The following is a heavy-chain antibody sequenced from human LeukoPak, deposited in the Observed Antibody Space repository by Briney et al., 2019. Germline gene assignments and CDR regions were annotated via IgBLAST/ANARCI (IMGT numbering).Heavy chain of an antibody. D-gene: IGHD6-13*01. CDR3: ARESMGIAAAGTDDWFDP. CDR2: IHCGGST. V-gene: IGHV4-30-4*08. Sequence: SQTLSLTCTVSGGSISSRDNYWRSLRPPPGQGLDSTGSIHCGGSTYYNPSLKSRVTISVDKSKNQFSLKLSSVTAADTAVYYCARESMGIAAAGTDDWFDPWGQGTLVTVSS. CDR1: GGSISSRDNY. J-gene: IGHJ5*02.